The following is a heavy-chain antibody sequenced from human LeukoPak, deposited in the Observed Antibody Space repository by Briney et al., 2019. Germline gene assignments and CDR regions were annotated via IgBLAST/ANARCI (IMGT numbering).Heavy chain of an antibody. CDR3: ASFLQSRLLPISFYYYGIDV. Sequence: ASVKVSCKASGYTLTSYDINWVRQAPGQGLEWMGWMNPDSGNTGYAQKFQGRVSMTRNTSINTAYMELSSLRSEDTAVYYCASFLQSRLLPISFYYYGIDVWGQGTTVTVSS. CDR2: MNPDSGNT. D-gene: IGHD4-11*01. V-gene: IGHV1-8*01. CDR1: GYTLTSYD. J-gene: IGHJ6*02.